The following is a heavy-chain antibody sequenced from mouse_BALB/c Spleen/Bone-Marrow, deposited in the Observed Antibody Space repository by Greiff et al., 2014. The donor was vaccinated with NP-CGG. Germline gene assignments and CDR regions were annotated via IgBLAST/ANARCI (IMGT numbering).Heavy chain of an antibody. D-gene: IGHD4-1*01. J-gene: IGHJ4*01. Sequence: DVKLQESGGDLVKPGGSLKLSCAASGFTFSSYGMSWVRQTPDKRLEWVATISSGGVYTYYPDSVKGRFTISRDNAKNTLYLQMSSLKSEDTAMYYCARRTGTDYYAMDYWGQGTSVTVSS. CDR1: GFTFSSYG. CDR2: ISSGGVYT. V-gene: IGHV5-6*02. CDR3: ARRTGTDYYAMDY.